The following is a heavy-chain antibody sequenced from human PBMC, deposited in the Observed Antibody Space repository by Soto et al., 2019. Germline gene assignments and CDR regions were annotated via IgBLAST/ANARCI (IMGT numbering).Heavy chain of an antibody. CDR3: AKSPIVVVPANDAFDI. Sequence: EVQLLESGGGLVQPGGSLRLSCAASGFIFSNYAISWVRQAPGKGLVWVSAISGSGSTYYADSVKGRFTISRDNSKNTLYLQMDSLVAEDTAVYYCAKSPIVVVPANDAFDIWCQGTMVTVSS. CDR1: GFIFSNYA. V-gene: IGHV3-23*01. J-gene: IGHJ3*02. D-gene: IGHD2-2*01. CDR2: ISGSGST.